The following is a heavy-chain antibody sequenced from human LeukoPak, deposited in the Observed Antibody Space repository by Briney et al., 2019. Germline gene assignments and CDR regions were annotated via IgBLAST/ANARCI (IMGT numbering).Heavy chain of an antibody. CDR1: GASITSSNYY. V-gene: IGHV4-39*07. Sequence: SETLSLTCTVSGASITSSNYYWLWLRQPPGKGLEWIGSIYTSGSTNYNPSLKSRVTISVDTSKNQFSLKLSSVTAADTAVYYCAREASYYDFWSGYPPDYWGQGTLVTVSS. CDR2: IYTSGST. CDR3: AREASYYDFWSGYPPDY. D-gene: IGHD3-3*01. J-gene: IGHJ4*02.